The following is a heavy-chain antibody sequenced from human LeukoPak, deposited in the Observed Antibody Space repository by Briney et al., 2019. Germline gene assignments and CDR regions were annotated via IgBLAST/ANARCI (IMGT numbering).Heavy chain of an antibody. CDR2: IYYSGST. V-gene: IGHV4-59*08. J-gene: IGHJ3*02. CDR3: ARHLPITGTTGGAFDI. D-gene: IGHD1-20*01. CDR1: GGSISSYY. Sequence: SETLSLTCTVSGGSISSYYWSWIRQPPGEGLEWIGYIYYSGSTNYNPSLKSRVTISVDTSKNQFSLKLSSVTAADTAVYYCARHLPITGTTGGAFDIWGQGTMVTVSS.